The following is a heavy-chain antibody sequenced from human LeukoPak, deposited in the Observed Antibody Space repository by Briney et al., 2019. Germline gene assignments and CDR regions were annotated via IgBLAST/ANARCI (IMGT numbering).Heavy chain of an antibody. V-gene: IGHV4-61*08. CDR1: GGSISSGGYY. CDR2: IYYSGST. CDR3: AREPRGPTTVTTGDAFDI. J-gene: IGHJ3*02. D-gene: IGHD4-17*01. Sequence: PSETLSLTCTVSGGSISSGGYYWSWIRQPPGKGLEWIGYIYYSGSTNYNPSLKSRVTISVDTSKNQFSLKLSSVTAADTAMYYCAREPRGPTTVTTGDAFDIWGQGTMVTVSS.